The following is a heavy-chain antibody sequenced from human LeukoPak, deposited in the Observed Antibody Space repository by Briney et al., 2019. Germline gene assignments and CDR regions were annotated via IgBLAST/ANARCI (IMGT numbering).Heavy chain of an antibody. J-gene: IGHJ3*02. V-gene: IGHV3-21*01. D-gene: IGHD6-19*01. Sequence: GGSLTLSCAASGFTFSSYRMNWLRQAPGKGLEWVSSISSSSSYIYYADSVKGRFTISRDNAKNSLYLQMNSLRAEDTAVYYCARPSTQGRVAGAFDIWGQGTMVTVSS. CDR3: ARPSTQGRVAGAFDI. CDR2: ISSSSSYI. CDR1: GFTFSSYR.